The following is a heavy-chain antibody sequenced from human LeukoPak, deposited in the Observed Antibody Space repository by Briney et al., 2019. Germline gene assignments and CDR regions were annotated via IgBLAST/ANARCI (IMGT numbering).Heavy chain of an antibody. CDR3: ARDYIAVALEY. V-gene: IGHV3-33*01. J-gene: IGHJ4*02. D-gene: IGHD6-19*01. CDR1: GFTFSSYG. CDR2: IWYDGSNK. Sequence: PGGSLRLSRAASGFTFSSYGMHWVRQAPGKGLEWVAVIWYDGSNKYYADSVKDRFTNSRDNSKNTLYLQMNSLRAEDTAVYYCARDYIAVALEYWGQGTLVTVSS.